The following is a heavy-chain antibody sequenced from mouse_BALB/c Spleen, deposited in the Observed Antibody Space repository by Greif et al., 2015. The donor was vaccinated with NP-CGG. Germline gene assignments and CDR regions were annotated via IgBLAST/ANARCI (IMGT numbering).Heavy chain of an antibody. J-gene: IGHJ4*01. Sequence: EVKLMESGGGLVQPGGSLRLSCATSGFTFTDYYMSWVRQPPGKALEWLGFIRNKANGYTTEYSESVKGRFTTSRDNSQSILYLQMNPLRAEDSATYYCARENRARATYYAMDYWGQGTSVTVSS. CDR2: IRNKANGYTT. V-gene: IGHV7-3*02. CDR1: GFTFTDYY. CDR3: ARENRARATYYAMDY. D-gene: IGHD3-1*01.